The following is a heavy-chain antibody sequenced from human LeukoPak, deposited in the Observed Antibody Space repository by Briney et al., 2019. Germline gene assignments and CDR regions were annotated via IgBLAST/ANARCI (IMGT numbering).Heavy chain of an antibody. Sequence: GGSLRLSCAASGFSFSSHAMHWVRQAPGKGLECVSTISSTGDSTYYANSVKGRLTISRDNSKNTLYLQMGSLRAEDMAVYYCARSDDYGDYVPVYWGQGTLVTVSS. D-gene: IGHD4-17*01. CDR2: ISSTGDST. CDR1: GFSFSSHA. V-gene: IGHV3-64*01. J-gene: IGHJ4*02. CDR3: ARSDDYGDYVPVY.